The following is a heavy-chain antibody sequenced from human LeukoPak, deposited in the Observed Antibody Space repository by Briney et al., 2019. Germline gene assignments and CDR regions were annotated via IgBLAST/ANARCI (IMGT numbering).Heavy chain of an antibody. CDR3: ARGLSTCDY. D-gene: IGHD3-10*01. CDR1: GFALSGYG. V-gene: IGHV3-48*02. J-gene: IGHJ4*02. Sequence: GGSLRLSCAASGFALSGYGMNWVRQAPGKGLEWVSYISGASSSIYYADSVRGRFTISRDNAKNSLYLQMNSLRDDDTAAYYCARGLSTCDYWGQGTLVTVSS. CDR2: ISGASSSI.